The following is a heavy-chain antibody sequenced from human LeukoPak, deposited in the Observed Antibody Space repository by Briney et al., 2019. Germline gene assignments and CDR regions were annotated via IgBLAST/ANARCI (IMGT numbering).Heavy chain of an antibody. CDR3: ARDIPYFGVVPYYYYYMDV. D-gene: IGHD3-3*01. CDR1: GCTFTSYG. Sequence: GASVKVSCKASGCTFTSYGISWVRQAPGQGLEWMGWISAYNGNTNYAQKLQRRVTMTTDTSTSTAYMELRSLRSDDTAVYYCARDIPYFGVVPYYYYYMDVWGKGTTVTVSS. CDR2: ISAYNGNT. V-gene: IGHV1-18*01. J-gene: IGHJ6*03.